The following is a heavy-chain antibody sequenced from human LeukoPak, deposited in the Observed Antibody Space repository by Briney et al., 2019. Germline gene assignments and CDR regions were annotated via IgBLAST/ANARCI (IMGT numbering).Heavy chain of an antibody. CDR2: ISYDGSNK. CDR3: ARESYDFWSGYLGYFDY. CDR1: GFTFSSYA. J-gene: IGHJ4*02. Sequence: RGSLRLSCAASGFTFSSYAMHWVRQAPGKGLEWVAVISYDGSNKYYADSVKGRFTISRDNSKNTLYLQMNSLRAEDTAVYYCARESYDFWSGYLGYFDYWGQGTLVTVSS. D-gene: IGHD3-3*01. V-gene: IGHV3-30*04.